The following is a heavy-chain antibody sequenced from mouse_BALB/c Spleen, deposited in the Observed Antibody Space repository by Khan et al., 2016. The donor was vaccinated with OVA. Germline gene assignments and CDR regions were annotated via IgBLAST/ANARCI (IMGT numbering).Heavy chain of an antibody. V-gene: IGHV2-2*02. CDR1: GFSLTTYG. CDR2: IWSGGST. J-gene: IGHJ3*01. CDR3: AKNYYYDEGLAY. Sequence: VELVESGPGLVQPSQSLSITCTVSGFSLTTYGVHWVRQSPGKGLEWLGVIWSGGSTDYNAAFISRLSISKDSSKSHVFFKMNSLQVNDTAIYYGAKNYYYDEGLAYWGKGTLVTGSA. D-gene: IGHD2-4*01.